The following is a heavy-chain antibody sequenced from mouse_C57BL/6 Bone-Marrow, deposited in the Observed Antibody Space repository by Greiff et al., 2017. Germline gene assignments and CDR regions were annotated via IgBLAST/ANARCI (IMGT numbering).Heavy chain of an antibody. CDR2: IYPGDGDT. CDR3: ARPYYGSSQAWFAY. D-gene: IGHD1-1*01. V-gene: IGHV1-82*01. Sequence: VKLMESGPELVKPGASVKISCKASGYAFSSSWMNWVKQRPGKGLEWIGRIYPGDGDTNYNGKFKGKATLTADKSSSTAYMQLSSLTSEDSAVYFCARPYYGSSQAWFAYWGQGTLVTVSA. J-gene: IGHJ3*01. CDR1: GYAFSSSW.